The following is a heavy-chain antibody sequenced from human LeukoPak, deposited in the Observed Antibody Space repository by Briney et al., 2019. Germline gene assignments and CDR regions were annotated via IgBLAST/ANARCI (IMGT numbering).Heavy chain of an antibody. CDR3: ARDGSGGNSSDY. D-gene: IGHD3-10*01. Sequence: SETLSLTCTVSGGSTSSSSYYWGWIRQPPGKGLEWIGSIYYSGSTYYNPSLKSRVTISVDTSKNQFSLKLSSVTAADTAVYYCARDGSGGNSSDYWGQGTLVTVSS. CDR2: IYYSGST. V-gene: IGHV4-39*07. CDR1: GGSTSSSSYY. J-gene: IGHJ4*02.